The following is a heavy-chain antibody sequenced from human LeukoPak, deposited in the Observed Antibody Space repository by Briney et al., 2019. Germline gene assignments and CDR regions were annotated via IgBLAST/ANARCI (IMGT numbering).Heavy chain of an antibody. CDR2: INPNSGGT. CDR1: GYTFTGYY. CDR3: ARDLRGTMELFYYYYYYIDV. D-gene: IGHD1-7*01. J-gene: IGHJ6*03. Sequence: ASVKVSCKASGYTFTGYYMHWVRQAPGQGLEWMGWINPNSGGTNYAQKFQGRVTMTRDTSISTAYMELSRLRSDDTAVYYCARDLRGTMELFYYYYYYIDVWGKGTTVTVSS. V-gene: IGHV1-2*02.